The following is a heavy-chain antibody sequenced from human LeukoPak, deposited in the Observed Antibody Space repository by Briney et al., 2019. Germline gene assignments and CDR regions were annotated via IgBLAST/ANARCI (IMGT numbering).Heavy chain of an antibody. D-gene: IGHD3-22*01. CDR2: IYYSGST. CDR1: GGSISSGGYY. CDR3: ARDHRDYYDSSGYYEGGFDP. Sequence: SETLSLTCTVSGGSISSGGYYWSWIRQHPGKGLEWIGYIYYSGSTYYNPSLKSRVTISVDKSKNQFSLKLSSVTAADTAVYYCARDHRDYYDSSGYYEGGFDPWGQGTLVTVSS. V-gene: IGHV4-31*03. J-gene: IGHJ5*02.